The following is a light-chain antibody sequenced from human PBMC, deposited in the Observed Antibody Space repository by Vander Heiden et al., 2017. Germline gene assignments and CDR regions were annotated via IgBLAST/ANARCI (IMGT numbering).Light chain of an antibody. CDR2: KSS. J-gene: IGKJ1*01. Sequence: IQMTQSPSTLSATVGDRVTITCRASQNIGNWLAWYQQKPGKAPKVLIYKSSNLETGVPSRFSGRGSGTEFTLTITSLEPDDFGTYYCQQFNIDSRTFGPGTTVEIK. CDR3: QQFNIDSRT. CDR1: QNIGNW. V-gene: IGKV1-5*03.